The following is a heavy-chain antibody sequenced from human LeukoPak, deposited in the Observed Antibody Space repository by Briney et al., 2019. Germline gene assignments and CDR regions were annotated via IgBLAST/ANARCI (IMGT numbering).Heavy chain of an antibody. D-gene: IGHD2-15*01. CDR3: AKGAGYCSGGSCYSAVLHYGMDV. CDR2: IGGSGGST. V-gene: IGHV3-23*01. J-gene: IGHJ6*02. Sequence: PGGSLRLSCAASGFIFSSYAMSWVRQAPGKRLEWVSAIGGSGGSTYYADSVKGRFTISRDNSKNTLYLQMNSLRAEDTAVYYCAKGAGYCSGGSCYSAVLHYGMDVWGQGTTVTVSS. CDR1: GFIFSSYA.